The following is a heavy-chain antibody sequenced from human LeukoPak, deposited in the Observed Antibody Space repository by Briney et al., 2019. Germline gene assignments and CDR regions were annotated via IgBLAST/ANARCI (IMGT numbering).Heavy chain of an antibody. D-gene: IGHD6-13*01. V-gene: IGHV3-30*01. CDR1: GFTFSSYA. Sequence: PGGSLRLSCAASGFTFSSYAMHWVRQAPGKGLEWVAVIPYDGSNKYYADSVKGRFTISRDNSKNTLYLQMNSLRAEDTAVYYCAAEGGSWYGEYFQHWGQGTLVTVSS. J-gene: IGHJ1*01. CDR2: IPYDGSNK. CDR3: AAEGGSWYGEYFQH.